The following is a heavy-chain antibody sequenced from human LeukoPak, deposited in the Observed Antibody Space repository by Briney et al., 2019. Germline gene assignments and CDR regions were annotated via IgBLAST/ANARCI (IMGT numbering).Heavy chain of an antibody. Sequence: PGGSLRLSCAASGFTISSNQMSWVRQAPGKGLEWVSAIYSDGSTYYADSVKGRFTISRDNSKNTLYLQMNSPRVEDTAVYFCSFSSVWTGFFQYWGQGTLVTVSS. CDR1: GFTISSNQ. V-gene: IGHV3-53*01. CDR3: SFSSVWTGFFQY. J-gene: IGHJ1*01. CDR2: IYSDGST. D-gene: IGHD3-22*01.